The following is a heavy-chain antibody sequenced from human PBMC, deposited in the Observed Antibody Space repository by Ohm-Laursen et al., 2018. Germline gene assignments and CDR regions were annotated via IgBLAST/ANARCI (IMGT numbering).Heavy chain of an antibody. D-gene: IGHD3-16*02. CDR1: GFTFSSYG. CDR2: ISYDGSNK. CDR3: AKDSGPYVWGSYRYTFRGMDV. Sequence: SLRLSCAASGFTFSSYGMHWVRQAPGKGLEWVAVISYDGSNKYYADSVKGRFTISRDNSKNTLYLQMNSLRAEDTAVYYCAKDSGPYVWGSYRYTFRGMDVWGQGTTVIVSS. J-gene: IGHJ6*02. V-gene: IGHV3-30*18.